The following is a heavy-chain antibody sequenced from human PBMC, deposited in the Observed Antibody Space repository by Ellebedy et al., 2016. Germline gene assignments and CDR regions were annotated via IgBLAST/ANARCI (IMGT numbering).Heavy chain of an antibody. CDR1: GFTFSSYA. CDR3: AKDYSYYYDSSGYYDY. J-gene: IGHJ4*02. Sequence: GGSLRLXCAASGFTFSSYAMSWVRQAPGKGLEWVSAISGSGGSTYYADSVKGRFTISRDNSKNTLYLQMNSLRAEDTAVYYCAKDYSYYYDSSGYYDYWGQGTLVTVSS. V-gene: IGHV3-23*01. D-gene: IGHD3-22*01. CDR2: ISGSGGST.